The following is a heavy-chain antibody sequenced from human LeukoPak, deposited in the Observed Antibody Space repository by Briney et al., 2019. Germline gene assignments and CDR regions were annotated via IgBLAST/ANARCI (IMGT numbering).Heavy chain of an antibody. CDR3: AREFSGSYHQFDY. V-gene: IGHV3-48*03. D-gene: IGHD1-26*01. CDR1: GFTFSSYK. J-gene: IGHJ4*02. CDR2: IISSGSTT. Sequence: GGSLRLSCAASGFTFSSYKMNWVRQAPGEGLEWVSYIISSGSTTNYADSVKGRFTISRDNGKNSLYLEMNSLRAEDTAVYYCAREFSGSYHQFDYWGQGTLVTVSS.